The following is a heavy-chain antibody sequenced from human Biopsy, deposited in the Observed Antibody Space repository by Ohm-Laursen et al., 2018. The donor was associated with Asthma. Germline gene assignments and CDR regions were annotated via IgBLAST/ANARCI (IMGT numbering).Heavy chain of an antibody. V-gene: IGHV1-69*04. CDR2: ILTKFDIT. D-gene: IGHD3-22*01. CDR3: ARSYDTDSYPVLVLDY. Sequence: GASVKVSCKASGGSFSNFAFSWVRQAPGHGLGWMGTILTKFDITPYAEKFQGRVTITADKSTSTTYMELSRLRSEDTAVYYCARSYDTDSYPVLVLDYWGQGTLVTVSS. J-gene: IGHJ4*02. CDR1: GGSFSNFA.